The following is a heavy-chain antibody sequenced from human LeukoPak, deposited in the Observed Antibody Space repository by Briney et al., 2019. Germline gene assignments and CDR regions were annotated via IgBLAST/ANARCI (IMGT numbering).Heavy chain of an antibody. CDR3: ARGRYCSGGSCHYFDY. V-gene: IGHV3-7*01. Sequence: PGGSLRLSCAASGFTFSAYWMTWVRQAPGQGLEWVANIKHDGSEKYYVDSVKGRFTISRDKAKNSLFLQINSLRAEDTAMYYCARGRYCSGGSCHYFDYWGQGTLVTVSS. D-gene: IGHD2-15*01. CDR1: GFTFSAYW. CDR2: IKHDGSEK. J-gene: IGHJ4*02.